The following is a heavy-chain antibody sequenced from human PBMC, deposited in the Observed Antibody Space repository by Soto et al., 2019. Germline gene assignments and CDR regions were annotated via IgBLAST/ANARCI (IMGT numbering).Heavy chain of an antibody. Sequence: SETLSLTCAVSGGSISSSNWWSWVRQPPGKGLEWIGEIYHSGSTNYNPSLKSRVTISVDKSKNQFSLKLSSVTAADTAVYYCTALVAGAYINWFDPWGQGTLVTVSS. V-gene: IGHV4-4*02. J-gene: IGHJ5*02. CDR2: IYHSGST. D-gene: IGHD2-15*01. CDR1: GGSISSSNW. CDR3: TALVAGAYINWFDP.